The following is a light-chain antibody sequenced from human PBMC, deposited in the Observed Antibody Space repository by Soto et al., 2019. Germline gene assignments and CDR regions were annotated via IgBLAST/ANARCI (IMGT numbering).Light chain of an antibody. CDR1: QSISSW. J-gene: IGKJ1*01. Sequence: DIQMTQSPSTLSASVGDRVTITCRASQSISSWLAWYQQKPGKAPNLLIYKASTLGSGVPSRFSGGGSGTEFTLTISSLQPDDFATYYCQQHSSSPWTFGQGTKVEIK. CDR2: KAS. V-gene: IGKV1-5*03. CDR3: QQHSSSPWT.